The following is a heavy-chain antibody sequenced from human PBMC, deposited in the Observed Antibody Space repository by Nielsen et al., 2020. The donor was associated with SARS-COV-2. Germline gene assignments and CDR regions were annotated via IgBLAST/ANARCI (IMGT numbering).Heavy chain of an antibody. D-gene: IGHD4-17*01. CDR3: YYYGMDV. J-gene: IGHJ6*02. Sequence: GESLKISCAASGFTFDDYGMSWVRQAPGKGLEWVSGINWNGGSTGYADSVKGRFTISRDNAKNSLYLQMNSLHCARYGDLSDYYYGMDVWGQGTTVTVSS. CDR1: GFTFDDYG. V-gene: IGHV3-20*01. CDR2: INWNGGST.